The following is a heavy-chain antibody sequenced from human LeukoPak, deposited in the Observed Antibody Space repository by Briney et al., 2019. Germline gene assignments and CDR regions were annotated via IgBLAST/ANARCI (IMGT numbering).Heavy chain of an antibody. Sequence: GGSLRLSCAASGFTFSSYGMHWVRQAPGKGLEWVAFIRYDGSNKYYADSVKGRFTISRDNSKNTLYLQMNGLRAEDTAVYYCAKPGYCSGGSCRYYFDYWGQGTLVTVSS. D-gene: IGHD2-15*01. CDR3: AKPGYCSGGSCRYYFDY. CDR2: IRYDGSNK. J-gene: IGHJ4*02. CDR1: GFTFSSYG. V-gene: IGHV3-30*02.